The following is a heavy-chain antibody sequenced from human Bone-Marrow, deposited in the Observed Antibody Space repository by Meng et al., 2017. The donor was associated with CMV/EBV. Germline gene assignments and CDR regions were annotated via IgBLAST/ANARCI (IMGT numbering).Heavy chain of an antibody. D-gene: IGHD6-13*01. CDR2: IRYDGSNK. J-gene: IGHJ5*02. CDR1: GFTFSSYG. V-gene: IGHV3-30*02. CDR3: AKDLLESSWQNNWFDP. Sequence: GESLKISCAASGFTFSSYGMHWVRQAPGKGLEWVAFIRYDGSNKYYADSVKGRFTISRDNSKNTLYLQMNSLRAEDTAVYYCAKDLLESSWQNNWFDPWGQGTLVTVSS.